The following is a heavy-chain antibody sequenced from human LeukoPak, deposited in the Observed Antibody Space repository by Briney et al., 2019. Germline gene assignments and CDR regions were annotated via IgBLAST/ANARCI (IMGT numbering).Heavy chain of an antibody. Sequence: GGSLRLSCAASGFTVCSNYMRWVREARGEGVESVSIIYSSGSIYYADSVKSRFTISKDNAKNTLYLQMNSLRAEDTAVYYCARNQFGGRPDYWGQGTLVTVSS. CDR3: ARNQFGGRPDY. D-gene: IGHD3-16*01. J-gene: IGHJ4*02. V-gene: IGHV3-66*01. CDR2: IYSSGSI. CDR1: GFTVCSNY.